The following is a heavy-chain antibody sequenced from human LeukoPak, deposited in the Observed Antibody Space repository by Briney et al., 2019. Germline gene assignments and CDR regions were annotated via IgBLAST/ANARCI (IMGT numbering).Heavy chain of an antibody. CDR2: MNPNSGNT. V-gene: IGHV1-8*01. CDR1: GYTFTSYD. CDR3: ARAPHPYGDYPSDY. D-gene: IGHD4-17*01. J-gene: IGHJ4*02. Sequence: ASVKVSCKASGYTFTSYDINWVRQAPGQGLEWMGWMNPNSGNTGYAQKFQGGVTMTRNTSISTAYMELSSLRSEDTAVYYCARAPHPYGDYPSDYWGQGTLVTVSS.